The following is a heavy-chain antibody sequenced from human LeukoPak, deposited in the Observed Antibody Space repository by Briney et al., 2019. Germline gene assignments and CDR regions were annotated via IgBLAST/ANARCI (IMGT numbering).Heavy chain of an antibody. CDR3: ARSPMVRGVIDAFDI. CDR2: INHSGST. Sequence: NPSETLSLTCAVYGGSFSGYYWSWIRQPPGKGLEWVWEINHSGSTNYNPSLKSRVTISVDTSKNQFSLKLSSVTAADTAVYYCARSPMVRGVIDAFDIWGQGTMVTVSS. CDR1: GGSFSGYY. J-gene: IGHJ3*02. D-gene: IGHD3-10*01. V-gene: IGHV4-34*01.